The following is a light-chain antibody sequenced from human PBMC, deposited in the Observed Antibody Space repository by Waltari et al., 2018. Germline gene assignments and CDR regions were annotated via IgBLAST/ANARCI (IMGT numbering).Light chain of an antibody. Sequence: EIVLTQSPATLSLSPGERATLSCRASENVNSYVAWYQQKPGQSPRLLIENASNRATGIPDRFSGSGSGTDFTLPISSLEPEDTAVYYCQHRFNWPPVIFGQGTRVEIK. CDR3: QHRFNWPPVI. J-gene: IGKJ5*01. V-gene: IGKV3-11*01. CDR2: NAS. CDR1: ENVNSY.